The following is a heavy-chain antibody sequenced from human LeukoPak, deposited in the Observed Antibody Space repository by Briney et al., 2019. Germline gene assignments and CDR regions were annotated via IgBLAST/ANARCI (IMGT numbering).Heavy chain of an antibody. J-gene: IGHJ4*02. CDR2: INHSGST. Sequence: SETLSLTCAVYGGSFSGYYWSWIRQSPGKGLEWIGEINHSGSTNYNPSLKSRVTISVDTSKSQFSLKLSSVTAADTAVYYCARGRGYQLPRIAAAGPYYFDYWGQGTLVTVSS. CDR1: GGSFSGYY. D-gene: IGHD6-13*01. CDR3: ARGRGYQLPRIAAAGPYYFDY. V-gene: IGHV4-34*01.